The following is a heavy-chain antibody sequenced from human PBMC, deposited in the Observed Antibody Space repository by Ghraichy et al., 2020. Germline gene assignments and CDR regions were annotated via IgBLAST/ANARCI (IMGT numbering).Heavy chain of an antibody. D-gene: IGHD6-25*01. J-gene: IGHJ4*02. CDR1: GFSFSGYW. CDR2: ISPGDSDT. Sequence: GESLNISCKASGFSFSGYWIGWVRQMPGKGLEWMVIISPGDSDTRYSPSFQGQVTISADKSISTAYLQWSSLKTSDTAMYYCARTRSSLAADYWGQGTLVTVSS. V-gene: IGHV5-51*01. CDR3: ARTRSSLAADY.